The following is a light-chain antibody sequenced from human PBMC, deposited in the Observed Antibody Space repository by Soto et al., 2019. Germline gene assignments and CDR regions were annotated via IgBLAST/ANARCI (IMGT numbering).Light chain of an antibody. V-gene: IGKV1-5*03. J-gene: IGKJ1*01. CDR2: RAS. CDR1: QRTTSR. Sequence: GDRVTITCRASQRTTSRLAWYQQKTGQAPKLLIYRASILESGVPSRFSGSGSGTEFTLTISSLQPEDFAIYYCLQYSTSWTFGQGTKVEIK. CDR3: LQYSTSWT.